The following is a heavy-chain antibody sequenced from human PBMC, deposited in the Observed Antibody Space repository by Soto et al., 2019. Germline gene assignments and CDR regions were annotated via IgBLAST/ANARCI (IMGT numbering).Heavy chain of an antibody. Sequence: SQTLSLTCVISGDSVSRNSAAWNWIRQTPSRGLEWLGRTYFSSKWYTDYALSVKSRMTINPDTPRNQISLQLDSVTPEDTAVYYCASGRVRIAARPENWFDPWGQGTLVTVSS. V-gene: IGHV6-1*01. CDR3: ASGRVRIAARPENWFDP. D-gene: IGHD6-6*01. CDR1: GDSVSRNSAA. J-gene: IGHJ5*02. CDR2: TYFSSKWYT.